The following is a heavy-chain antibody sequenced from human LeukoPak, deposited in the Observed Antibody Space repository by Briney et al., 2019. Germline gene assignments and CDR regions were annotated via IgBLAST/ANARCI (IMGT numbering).Heavy chain of an antibody. CDR2: ISAYNGNT. J-gene: IGHJ4*02. Sequence: GASVKVSCKASGYTFTSYGISWVRQAPGQGLEWMGWISAYNGNTNYAQKLQGRVTMTTDTSTSTAYMELRSLRSDDTAVYYCAIRVDTAMASAPNFDYRGQGTLVTVSS. D-gene: IGHD5-18*01. CDR3: AIRVDTAMASAPNFDY. CDR1: GYTFTSYG. V-gene: IGHV1-18*01.